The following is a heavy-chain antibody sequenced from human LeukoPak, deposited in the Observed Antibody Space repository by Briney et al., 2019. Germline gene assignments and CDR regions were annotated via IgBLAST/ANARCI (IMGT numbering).Heavy chain of an antibody. D-gene: IGHD3-22*01. V-gene: IGHV4-59*01. CDR1: GGSISSYY. J-gene: IGHJ5*02. Sequence: SSETLSLTCTVSGGSISSYYWSWIRQPPGKGLEWIGYIYYSGSTNYNPSLKSRVTISVDTSKNQLSLKLSSVTAADTAVYYCARSPGGYYWGWFDPWGQGTLVTVSS. CDR2: IYYSGST. CDR3: ARSPGGYYWGWFDP.